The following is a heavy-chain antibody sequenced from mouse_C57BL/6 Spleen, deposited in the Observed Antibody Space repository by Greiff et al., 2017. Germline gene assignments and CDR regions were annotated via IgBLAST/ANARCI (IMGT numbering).Heavy chain of an antibody. CDR3: ARRDETAQATGNAMGY. CDR2: INPSSGYT. D-gene: IGHD3-2*02. J-gene: IGHJ4*01. Sequence: VQLQQSGAELAKPGASVKLSCKASGYTFTSYWMHWVNQRPGQCLEWIGYINPSSGYTKNNQKFKDKATLTADKSSSTAYMQLSSLTYEDSAVYYCARRDETAQATGNAMGYWGQVTSVTV. V-gene: IGHV1-7*01. CDR1: GYTFTSYW.